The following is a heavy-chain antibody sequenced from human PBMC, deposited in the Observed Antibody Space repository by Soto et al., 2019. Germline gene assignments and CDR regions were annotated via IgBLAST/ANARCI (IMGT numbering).Heavy chain of an antibody. D-gene: IGHD1-26*01. CDR2: IYYSGST. CDR3: ARHAGYTGSLWYYDH. CDR1: GGSISSSSYY. J-gene: IGHJ5*02. V-gene: IGHV4-39*01. Sequence: SETLSLTCTVSGGSISSSSYYWGWIRQPPGKGLEWIGSIYYSGSTYYNTSLKSRVTISVDTSKNQFSLKMSSVNAADKAVYYCARHAGYTGSLWYYDHWGQGTLVTDSS.